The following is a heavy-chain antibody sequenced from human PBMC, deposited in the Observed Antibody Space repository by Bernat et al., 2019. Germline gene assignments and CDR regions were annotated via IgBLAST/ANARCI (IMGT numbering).Heavy chain of an antibody. V-gene: IGHV4-39*01. CDR2: IYYSGST. D-gene: IGHD4-17*01. Sequence: QLQLQESGPGLVKPSETLSLTCTVSGGSISSSSYYWGWIRQPPGKGLEWIGSIYYSGSTYYNPSLKSRVTISVDTSKNQFSLKLSSVTAADTAVDYCARQDGDYVALFDYWGQGTLVTVSS. CDR3: ARQDGDYVALFDY. CDR1: GGSISSSSYY. J-gene: IGHJ4*02.